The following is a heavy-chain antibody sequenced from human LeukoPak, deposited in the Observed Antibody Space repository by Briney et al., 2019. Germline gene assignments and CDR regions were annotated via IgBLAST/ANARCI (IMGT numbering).Heavy chain of an antibody. J-gene: IGHJ4*02. CDR2: ISAYNGNT. Sequence: ASVKVSCKASGYTFTSYGISWVRQAPGQGLEWMGWISAYNGNTNYAQKLQGRVTMTTDTSTSTAYMELRSLRSDDTAVYYCAREAMVRGVTPLDYWGQGTLVTVSS. CDR1: GYTFTSYG. V-gene: IGHV1-18*01. CDR3: AREAMVRGVTPLDY. D-gene: IGHD3-10*01.